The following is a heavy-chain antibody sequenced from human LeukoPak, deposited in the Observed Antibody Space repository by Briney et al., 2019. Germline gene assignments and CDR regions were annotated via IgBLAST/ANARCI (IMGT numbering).Heavy chain of an antibody. CDR3: AKDYVLYGMDV. CDR2: ISYDGSNK. CDR1: GRTLRSYG. Sequence: GGTLRLYCAASGRTLRSYGMHWVRQAPGKGLEWVAVISYDGSNKYYADSVKGRFTISRDNSKNTLYLQMNSLRAEDTAVYYCAKDYVLYGMDVWGQGTTVTVSS. V-gene: IGHV3-30*18. J-gene: IGHJ6*02. D-gene: IGHD3-10*02.